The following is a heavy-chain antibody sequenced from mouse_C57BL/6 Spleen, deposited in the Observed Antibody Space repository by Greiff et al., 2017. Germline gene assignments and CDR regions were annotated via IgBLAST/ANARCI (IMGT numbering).Heavy chain of an antibody. CDR3: AYDYGGWFAY. J-gene: IGHJ3*01. Sequence: QVQLQQSGAELMKPGASVKLSCKATGYTITGYWIEWVKQRPGHGHEWIGEILPEGGRTNYNEKFKCKATFTADTSSNTAYMQLSSLTTEDYAIYYYAYDYGGWFAYWGQGTLVTVSA. CDR1: GYTITGYW. V-gene: IGHV1-9*01. CDR2: ILPEGGRT. D-gene: IGHD1-1*01.